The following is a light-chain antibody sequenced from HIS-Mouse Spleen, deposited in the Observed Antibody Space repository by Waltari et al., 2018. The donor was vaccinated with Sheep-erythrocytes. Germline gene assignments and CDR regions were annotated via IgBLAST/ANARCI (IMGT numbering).Light chain of an antibody. V-gene: IGLV2-11*01. J-gene: IGLJ1*01. CDR3: CSYAGSYNHV. CDR1: SSDVGGYNY. CDR2: DVS. Sequence: QSALTQPRSVSGSPGQSVTISFTGTSSDVGGYNYVSWYQQHPGKAPKLMIYDVSNRPSGVPDRFSGSKSGNTASLTISGLQADDEADYYCCSYAGSYNHVFATGTKVTVL.